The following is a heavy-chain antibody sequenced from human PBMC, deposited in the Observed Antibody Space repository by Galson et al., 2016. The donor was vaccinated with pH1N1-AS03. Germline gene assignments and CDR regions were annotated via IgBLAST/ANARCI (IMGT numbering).Heavy chain of an antibody. J-gene: IGHJ4*02. CDR3: ARRGHCTGISCYDLDS. Sequence: QSGAEVKKPGESLKISCKGSGDNFNTYWIGWVRQMPGKGLEWMGIIYPGDSDTRYSPSFQGHVTISADASISTAYLQWSSLKASDTAIYYCARRGHCTGISCYDLDSWGQGTMVTVSS. CDR2: IYPGDSDT. D-gene: IGHD2-2*01. V-gene: IGHV5-51*03. CDR1: GDNFNTYW.